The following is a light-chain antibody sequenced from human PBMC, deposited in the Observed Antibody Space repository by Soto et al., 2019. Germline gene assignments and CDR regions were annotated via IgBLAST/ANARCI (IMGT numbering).Light chain of an antibody. CDR2: GAS. CDR3: QQYGGSTMFT. CDR1: QSVSSSN. J-gene: IGKJ2*01. Sequence: EIVLTQSPGTLSLSPGERATLSCRASQSVSSSNLAWYCQKPGQAPRLLIYGASNRATGIPDRFSGSGSRTDFTLTISRVEPEDLAMYYCQQYGGSTMFTFGQGTKLEI. V-gene: IGKV3-20*01.